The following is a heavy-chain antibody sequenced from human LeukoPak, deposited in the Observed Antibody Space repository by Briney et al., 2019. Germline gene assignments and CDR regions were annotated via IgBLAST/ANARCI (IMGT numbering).Heavy chain of an antibody. J-gene: IGHJ4*02. CDR1: GGFISSGGYY. V-gene: IGHV4-61*08. CDR2: IYNTGGT. D-gene: IGHD1-26*01. CDR3: ARIRGSYSL. Sequence: NPSETLSLTCAVSGGFISSGGYYWTWIRQPPGKGLEWIGYIYNTGGTNYNPSLNSRVTISIDTSKNQFSLRLSSVTAADTAIYFCARIRGSYSLWGQGTLVTVSS.